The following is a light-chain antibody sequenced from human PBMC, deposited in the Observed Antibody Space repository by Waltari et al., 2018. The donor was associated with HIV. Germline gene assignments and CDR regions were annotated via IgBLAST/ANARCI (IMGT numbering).Light chain of an antibody. CDR3: QVWDGSIHPV. Sequence: SFVLTQPPAVSAAPGQTAAVSCVGNNIGSKSVPWYRQQPGQAPVLVVHDDSDRPSGIPDRFFGTNSGNTATLTIRGVGVDDEADYYCQVWDGSIHPVFGSGTTVTVL. J-gene: IGLJ1*01. CDR1: NIGSKS. V-gene: IGLV3-21*02. CDR2: DDS.